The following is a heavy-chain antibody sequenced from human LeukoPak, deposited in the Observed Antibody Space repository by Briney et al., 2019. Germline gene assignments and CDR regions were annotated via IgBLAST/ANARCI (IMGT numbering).Heavy chain of an antibody. V-gene: IGHV3-48*03. CDR1: GFTFSSYE. Sequence: GGSLRLSCAASGFTFSSYEMSWVRQAPGKGLEWVSYISSSGSTIYYADSVKGRFTISRDNAKNSLYLQMNSLRAEDTAVYYCARKYYDILAGYYERAVDYWGQGTLVTVSS. J-gene: IGHJ4*02. CDR3: ARKYYDILAGYYERAVDY. D-gene: IGHD3-9*01. CDR2: ISSSGSTI.